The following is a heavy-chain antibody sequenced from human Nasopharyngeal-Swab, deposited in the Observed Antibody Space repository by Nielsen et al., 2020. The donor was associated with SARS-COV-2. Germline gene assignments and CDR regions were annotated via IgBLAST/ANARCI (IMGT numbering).Heavy chain of an antibody. CDR1: GGTYSIYA. D-gene: IGHD2-21*02. J-gene: IGHJ3*01. CDR2: TIPIFGTS. Sequence: SVKASCKASGGTYSIYAISWVRQAPGHGPEWMGGTIPIFGTSNYAQKFQGRVPITADVFTSTAYMELSSLRSVDTAVYYCARMHCGGDCYSRGEDAFDLWGQGTLVTVSS. CDR3: ARMHCGGDCYSRGEDAFDL. V-gene: IGHV1-69*13.